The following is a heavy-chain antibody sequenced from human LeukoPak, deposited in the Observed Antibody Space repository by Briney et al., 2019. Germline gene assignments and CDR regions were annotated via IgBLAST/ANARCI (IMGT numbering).Heavy chain of an antibody. Sequence: GGSLRLSCVVSGITLSNYGMSWVRQAPGKGLEWVSAISGSGYSTYYADSVKGRFTISRDNSKNTLYLHMNSLRAEDTAVYYCAKTLKYDSSAYYYGLADYWGQGTLVTVSS. D-gene: IGHD3-22*01. J-gene: IGHJ4*02. CDR2: ISGSGYST. CDR1: GITLSNYG. CDR3: AKTLKYDSSAYYYGLADY. V-gene: IGHV3-23*01.